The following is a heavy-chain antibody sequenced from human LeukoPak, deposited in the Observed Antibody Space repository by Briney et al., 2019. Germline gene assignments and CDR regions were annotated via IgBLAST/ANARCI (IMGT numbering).Heavy chain of an antibody. D-gene: IGHD3-10*01. CDR3: ARLTWFGELTDY. CDR1: GAPITYFY. J-gene: IGHJ4*02. V-gene: IGHV4-59*01. Sequence: AGTLSLTCAVSGAPITYFYSWVRQPPGKGLEWIGYIYYSGSTNYNPSLKSRVTISVDTSKNQFSLKLSSVTAADTAVYYCARLTWFGELTDYWGQGTLVTVSS. CDR2: IYYSGST.